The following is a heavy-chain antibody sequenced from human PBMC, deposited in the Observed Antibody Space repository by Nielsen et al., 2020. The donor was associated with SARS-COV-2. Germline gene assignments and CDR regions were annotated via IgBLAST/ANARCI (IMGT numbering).Heavy chain of an antibody. V-gene: IGHV3-7*04. Sequence: GGSLRLSCAASGFTLSDFWMSWVRQAPGKGLEWVAMVNLDATGKYYLDSVKGRFTISRDNAKNTLYLQMNSLRAEDTAVYYCVRGLQVPNGLAHRWGQGTLVTVSS. CDR3: VRGLQVPNGLAHR. CDR1: GFTLSDFW. D-gene: IGHD3-16*01. J-gene: IGHJ4*02. CDR2: VNLDATGK.